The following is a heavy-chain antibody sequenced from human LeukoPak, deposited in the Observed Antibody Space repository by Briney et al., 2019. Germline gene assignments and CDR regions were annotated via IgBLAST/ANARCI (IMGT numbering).Heavy chain of an antibody. V-gene: IGHV3-66*01. J-gene: IGHJ5*02. CDR3: ARGDWFDP. Sequence: GSLRLSCAASVFTVSSNYMSWVRQAPGKGLEWVSVIYSGGSTYYADSVKSRFTISRDNSKNTLYLQMNSLRAEDTAVYYCARGDWFDPWGQGTLVTVSS. CDR2: IYSGGST. CDR1: VFTVSSNY.